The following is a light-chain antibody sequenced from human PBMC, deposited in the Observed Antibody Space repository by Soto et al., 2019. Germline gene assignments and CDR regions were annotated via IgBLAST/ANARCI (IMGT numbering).Light chain of an antibody. CDR3: CSYAGSSTFFYV. V-gene: IGLV2-23*03. CDR1: SSDVGSYNL. Sequence: QSALSQPASVSASPGQSITISCTGTSSDVGSYNLVSWYQQHPGKAPKLMIYEGSKRPSGVSNRFSGSKSGNTASLTISGLQAEDEADYYCCSYAGSSTFFYVFGTGAKVTVL. J-gene: IGLJ1*01. CDR2: EGS.